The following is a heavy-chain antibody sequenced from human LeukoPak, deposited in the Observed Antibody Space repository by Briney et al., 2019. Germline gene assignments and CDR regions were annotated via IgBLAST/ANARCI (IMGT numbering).Heavy chain of an antibody. V-gene: IGHV4-34*01. J-gene: IGHJ6*02. Sequence: SETLSLTCAVYGGSFSGYYWSWIRQPPGKGREWSGENNHSGCHNYKTCLKSRVAISVDTSKNQFSLKVSSVTDADTAVYYCARGPHQHLVVPAVFRAGNYGMDVWGQGTTVTVSS. CDR3: ARGPHQHLVVPAVFRAGNYGMDV. CDR2: NNHSGCH. CDR1: GGSFSGYY. D-gene: IGHD2-2*01.